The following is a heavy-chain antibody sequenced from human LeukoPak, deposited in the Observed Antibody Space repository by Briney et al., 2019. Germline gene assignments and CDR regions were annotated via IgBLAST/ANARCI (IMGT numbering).Heavy chain of an antibody. CDR3: ARRKFLGWFDP. D-gene: IGHD7-27*01. J-gene: IGHJ5*02. Sequence: ASVKVSCKASGYIFTTYDIGWVRQATGQGLEWMGWLNPNSGNAGYAQKFQGRVTISRNTSISTAYMELSSLRSDDTAIYYCARRKFLGWFDPWGQGTLVPVSS. CDR1: GYIFTTYD. CDR2: LNPNSGNA. V-gene: IGHV1-8*03.